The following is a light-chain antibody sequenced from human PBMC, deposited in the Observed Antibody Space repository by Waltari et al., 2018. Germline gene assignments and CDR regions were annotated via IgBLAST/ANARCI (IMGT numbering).Light chain of an antibody. Sequence: QSALPQPASVSGSPAQPITLSRTGTRSEAGGSNYASLYLQHPGKAPKLMIYEVSNRPSGVSNRFSGSKSGNTASLTISGLQAEDEADYYCSSYTSSSTLDNYVFGTGTKVTVL. CDR3: SSYTSSSTLDNYV. CDR2: EVS. CDR1: RSEAGGSNY. V-gene: IGLV2-14*01. J-gene: IGLJ1*01.